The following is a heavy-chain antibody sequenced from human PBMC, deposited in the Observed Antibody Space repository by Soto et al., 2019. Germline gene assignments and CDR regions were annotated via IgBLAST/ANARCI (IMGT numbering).Heavy chain of an antibody. CDR1: GYTFRNYG. Sequence: QLEQSGDEVTKPGASVKVSCKTSGYTFRNYGFSWVRQAPGQGLEWMGWIGGLRGETAYAPNFQDRVSLTTDTSTNTAYMELRGLRSDDTAIYYCARDVRTNAEYSYFLYYLDTWGKGTTVTVSS. J-gene: IGHJ6*04. V-gene: IGHV1-18*01. D-gene: IGHD3-10*01. CDR3: ARDVRTNAEYSYFLYYLDT. CDR2: IGGLRGET.